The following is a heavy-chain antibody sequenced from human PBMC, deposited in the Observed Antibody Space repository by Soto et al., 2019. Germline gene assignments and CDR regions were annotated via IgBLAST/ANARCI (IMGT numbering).Heavy chain of an antibody. CDR1: GGTFSSYA. J-gene: IGHJ4*02. CDR3: ARNYCGGDCPIDY. Sequence: QVQLVQSGAEVKKPGSSVKVSCKASGGTFSSYAISWVRQAPGQGLEWMGGINPIFGTANYAQKFQGRATITADESTSTDSMELSSLRADDTAVYYCARNYCGGDCPIDYWGQGTLVTVSS. V-gene: IGHV1-69*12. CDR2: INPIFGTA. D-gene: IGHD2-21*02.